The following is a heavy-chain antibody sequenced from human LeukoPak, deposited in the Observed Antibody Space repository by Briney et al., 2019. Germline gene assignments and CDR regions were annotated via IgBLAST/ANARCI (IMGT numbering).Heavy chain of an antibody. Sequence: GGSLRLSCAASGFTFSSYGMHWVRQAPGKGLEWVAFIRYDGSNKYYADSVKGRFTISRDNSKNTLYLQMNSLRAEDTAVYYCAISSSWELKRTFDYWGQGTLVTVSS. CDR1: GFTFSSYG. D-gene: IGHD1-26*01. V-gene: IGHV3-30*02. CDR3: AISSSWELKRTFDY. CDR2: IRYDGSNK. J-gene: IGHJ4*02.